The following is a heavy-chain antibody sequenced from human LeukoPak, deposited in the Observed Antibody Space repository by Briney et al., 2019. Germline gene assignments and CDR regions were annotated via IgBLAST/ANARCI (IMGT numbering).Heavy chain of an antibody. J-gene: IGHJ4*02. V-gene: IGHV3-11*04. CDR3: ARDRRRITIFGVGPDY. CDR1: GGSISSYY. CDR2: ISSSGSTI. Sequence: LSLTCTVSGGSISSYYWSWIRQPPGKGLEWVSYISSSGSTIYYADSVKGRFTISRDNAKNSLYLQMNSLRAEDTAVYYCARDRRRITIFGVGPDYWGQGTLVTVSS. D-gene: IGHD3-3*01.